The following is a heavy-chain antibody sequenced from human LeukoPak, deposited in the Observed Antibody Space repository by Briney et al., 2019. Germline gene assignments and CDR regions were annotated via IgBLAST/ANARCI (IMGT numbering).Heavy chain of an antibody. CDR3: ARVSGHSGSP. CDR2: ISSSSTYI. D-gene: IGHD5-12*01. CDR1: GFSFSNCS. J-gene: IGHJ5*02. Sequence: PGGSLRLSCAASGFSFSNCSMNWVRQAPGKGLEWVSSISSSSTYIYYADSLEGRFTISRDNAKNSLYLQMNSLRGEDTAVYYCARVSGHSGSPWGQGTLVTVAS. V-gene: IGHV3-21*04.